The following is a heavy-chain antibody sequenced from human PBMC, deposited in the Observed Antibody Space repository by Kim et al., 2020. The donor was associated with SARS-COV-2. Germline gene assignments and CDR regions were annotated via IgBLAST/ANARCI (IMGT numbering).Heavy chain of an antibody. V-gene: IGHV4-59*01. CDR2: IYYSGSA. CDR3: ARRYGDYANYFDY. CDR1: GGSIGSYY. Sequence: SETLPLTCNVSGGSIGSYYWSWIRQPPGKGLEWIGCIYYSGSANYNPSLQSRVSISVDTSKNQFSLRLTSVTAADTAVYYCARRYGDYANYFDYWGQGSL. D-gene: IGHD4-17*01. J-gene: IGHJ4*02.